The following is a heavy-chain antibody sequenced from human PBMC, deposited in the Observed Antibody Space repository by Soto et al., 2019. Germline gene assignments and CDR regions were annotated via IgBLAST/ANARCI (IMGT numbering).Heavy chain of an antibody. J-gene: IGHJ5*02. CDR2: VYSTGST. CDR3: ARDEYYDSNNWFDH. D-gene: IGHD3-22*01. V-gene: IGHV4-4*07. Sequence: SETLSLTCTVSGGAIAAYYWSWIRQPVGEGLQWIGRVYSTGSTNYNPSLRSRVTMSVDTSQNQFFLRLSSVTAADTAVYYCARDEYYDSNNWFDHWGQGILVTVSS. CDR1: GGAIAAYY.